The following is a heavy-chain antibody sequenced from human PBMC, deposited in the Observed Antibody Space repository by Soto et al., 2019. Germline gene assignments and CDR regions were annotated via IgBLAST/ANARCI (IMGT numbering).Heavy chain of an antibody. CDR3: ASHFTGVLVLGASPPGGDNYGWDV. CDR1: GGTFSRYT. CDR2: IIPILDIP. J-gene: IGHJ6*02. Sequence: QVPLVQSGAEVKQPGSSVKVSCKASGGTFSRYTISWVRQAPGQGLEWMGRIIPILDIPNYAQNFQGRVTITADKSTSPAYMKLSSLRSDDTAVYYCASHFTGVLVLGASPPGGDNYGWDVWGQGTTVTVSS. D-gene: IGHD2-15*01. V-gene: IGHV1-69*02.